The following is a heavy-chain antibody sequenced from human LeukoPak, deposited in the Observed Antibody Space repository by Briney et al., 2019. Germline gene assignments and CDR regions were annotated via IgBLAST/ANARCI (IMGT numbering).Heavy chain of an antibody. CDR2: IYSGGST. J-gene: IGHJ3*02. CDR3: AGDGSTLDAFDI. Sequence: GGSLRLSCAASRFSFSTFPMGWVRQAPGKGLEWVSVIYSGGSTYYADSVKGRFTISRDNSKNTLYLQMNSLRAEDTAVYYCAGDGSTLDAFDIWGQGTMVTVSS. CDR1: RFSFSTFP. V-gene: IGHV3-53*01. D-gene: IGHD5/OR15-5a*01.